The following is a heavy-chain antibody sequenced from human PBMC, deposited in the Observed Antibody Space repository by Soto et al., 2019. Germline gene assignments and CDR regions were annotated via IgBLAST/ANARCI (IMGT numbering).Heavy chain of an antibody. V-gene: IGHV1-69*13. Sequence: SVEVSCKASGGTFSSYAISWVRQAPGQGLEWMGGIIPIFGTANYAQKFQGRVTITADESTSTAYMELSSLRSEDTAVYYCARFGPIVATTRPGGWFDPWGQGTLVTVSS. CDR1: GGTFSSYA. J-gene: IGHJ5*02. CDR2: IIPIFGTA. D-gene: IGHD5-12*01. CDR3: ARFGPIVATTRPGGWFDP.